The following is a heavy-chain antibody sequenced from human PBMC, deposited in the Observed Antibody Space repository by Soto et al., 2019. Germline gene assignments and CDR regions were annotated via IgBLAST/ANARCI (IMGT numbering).Heavy chain of an antibody. CDR2: FIPVYRTL. Sequence: SXKVSFKASGGSXANSAIDLVRQTPGQGLEWLGGFIPVYRTLNYAQKFQGRVTITADESTGTAYMTLSSLASNDTAVYYCATGVIWIGYFTVDSWGQGTRVTVSS. CDR1: GGSXANSA. CDR3: ATGVIWIGYFTVDS. D-gene: IGHD3-3*01. V-gene: IGHV1-69*13. J-gene: IGHJ4*02.